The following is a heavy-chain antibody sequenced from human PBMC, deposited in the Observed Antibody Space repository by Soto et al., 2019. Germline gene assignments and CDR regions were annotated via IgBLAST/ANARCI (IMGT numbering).Heavy chain of an antibody. CDR1: GFTFSSYW. J-gene: IGHJ4*02. V-gene: IGHV3-7*01. CDR3: ARGGPSPHRIY. CDR2: IKQDGSEK. Sequence: PGGSLRLSCAASGFTFSSYWMSWVRQAPGKGLEWVANIKQDGSEKYYVDPVKGRFTISRDNAKNSLYLQMNSLRAEDTAVYYCARGGPSPHRIYWGQGTLVTVSS.